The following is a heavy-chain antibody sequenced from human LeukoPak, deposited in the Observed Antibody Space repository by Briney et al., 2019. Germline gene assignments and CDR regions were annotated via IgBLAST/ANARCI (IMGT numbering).Heavy chain of an antibody. J-gene: IGHJ4*02. CDR2: IWYDGSNK. D-gene: IGHD1-26*01. Sequence: GGSLRLSCAASGFTFSSYGMHWVRQAPGKGLEWVAVIWYDGSNKYYADSVKGRFTISRDNSKNTQYLQMNSLRAEDTAVYYCARGGSYYGVYYFDYWGQGTLVTVSS. CDR3: ARGGSYYGVYYFDY. V-gene: IGHV3-33*01. CDR1: GFTFSSYG.